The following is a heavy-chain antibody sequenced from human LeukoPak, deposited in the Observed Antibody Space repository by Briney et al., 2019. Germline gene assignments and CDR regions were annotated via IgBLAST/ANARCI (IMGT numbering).Heavy chain of an antibody. D-gene: IGHD3-10*01. CDR3: AKESMVRERGYYYYYMDV. CDR1: GFTFSSYV. J-gene: IGHJ6*03. CDR2: IRYDGSNK. Sequence: GGSLRLSCAASGFTFSSYVMHWVRQAPGKGLEWVAFIRYDGSNKYYADSVKGRFTISRDNSKNTLYLQMNSLRAEDTAVYYCAKESMVRERGYYYYYMDVWGKGTTVTISS. V-gene: IGHV3-30*02.